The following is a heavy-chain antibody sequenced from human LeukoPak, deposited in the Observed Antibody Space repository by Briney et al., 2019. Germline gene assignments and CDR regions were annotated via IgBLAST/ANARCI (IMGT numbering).Heavy chain of an antibody. CDR1: GYTFTSYD. CDR3: ARQNDYGDLTDAFDI. Sequence: ASVKVSCKASGYTFTSYDINWVRQATGQGLEWVGWMNPNSGNTGYAQKFQGRVTMTRNTSISTAYMELSSLRSEDTAVYYCARQNDYGDLTDAFDIWGQGTMVTVSS. V-gene: IGHV1-8*01. J-gene: IGHJ3*02. D-gene: IGHD4-17*01. CDR2: MNPNSGNT.